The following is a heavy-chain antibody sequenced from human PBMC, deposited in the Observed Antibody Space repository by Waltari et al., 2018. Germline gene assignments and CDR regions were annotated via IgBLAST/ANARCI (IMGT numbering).Heavy chain of an antibody. V-gene: IGHV3-23*03. Sequence: EGQLLESGGGLVQPGGALRRFCATSGCALRTSATPRSRRAPGKGLEWVSLIYGGGSPTHYADSVKGRFTISRDDSKNTLFLEMNSLRVEDTAVYYCAKDLRDYSNDYWGQGTLVTVSS. J-gene: IGHJ4*02. CDR3: AKDLRDYSNDY. CDR2: IYGGGSPT. CDR1: GCALRTSA. D-gene: IGHD4-4*01.